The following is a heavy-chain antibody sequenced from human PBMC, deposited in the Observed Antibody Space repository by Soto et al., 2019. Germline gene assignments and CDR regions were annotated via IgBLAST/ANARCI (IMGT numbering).Heavy chain of an antibody. CDR2: INAGNGNT. CDR3: ARDNSLLWFEDGMDV. D-gene: IGHD3-10*01. J-gene: IGHJ6*02. Sequence: ASVKVSCKASGYTFTSYAMHWVRQAPGQRLEWMGWINAGNGNTKYSQKFQGRVTITRDTSASTAYMELSSLRSEDTAVYYCARDNSLLWFEDGMDVWGQGTTVTVSS. V-gene: IGHV1-3*01. CDR1: GYTFTSYA.